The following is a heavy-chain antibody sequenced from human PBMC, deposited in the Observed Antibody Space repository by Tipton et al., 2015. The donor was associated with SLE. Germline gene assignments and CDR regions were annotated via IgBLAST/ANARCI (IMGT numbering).Heavy chain of an antibody. CDR1: GFTFSSYA. CDR3: ARDLTHWGYGSGSYYSKVYGMDV. V-gene: IGHV3-23*01. Sequence: SLRLSCAASGFTFSSYAMSWVRQAPGKGLEWVSAISGSGGSTYYADSVKGRFTISRDNSKNTLYLQMNSLRAEDMAVYYCARDLTHWGYGSGSYYSKVYGMDVWGQGTTVTVSS. CDR2: ISGSGGST. D-gene: IGHD3-10*01. J-gene: IGHJ6*02.